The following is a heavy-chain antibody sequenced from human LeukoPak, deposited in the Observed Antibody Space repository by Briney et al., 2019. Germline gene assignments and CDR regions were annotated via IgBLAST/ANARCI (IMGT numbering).Heavy chain of an antibody. CDR2: IYTSGST. CDR1: GGSISSGDYY. V-gene: IGHV4-61*02. J-gene: IGHJ4*02. Sequence: PSETLSLTCTVSGGSISSGDYYWSWIRQPPGKGLEWIGRIYTSGSTNYNPSLKSRVTISVDTSKNQFSLKLSSVTAADTAVYYCARDKESGGNDYWGQGTLVTVSS. CDR3: ARDKESGGNDY. D-gene: IGHD5-12*01.